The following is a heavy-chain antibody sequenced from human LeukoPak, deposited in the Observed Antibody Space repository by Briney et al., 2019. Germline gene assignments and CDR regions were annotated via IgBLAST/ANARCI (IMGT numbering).Heavy chain of an antibody. V-gene: IGHV3-48*03. CDR3: ARELGGYGSGSYAHYYYMDV. D-gene: IGHD3-10*01. J-gene: IGHJ6*03. Sequence: GGSLRLSCAASGFTFSSYEMSWVRQAPGKGLEWVSYISSSGSTIYYADSVKGRFTISRDNAKNSLYLQMNSLRAEDTAVYYCARELGGYGSGSYAHYYYMDVWFKGTTVTISS. CDR2: ISSSGSTI. CDR1: GFTFSSYE.